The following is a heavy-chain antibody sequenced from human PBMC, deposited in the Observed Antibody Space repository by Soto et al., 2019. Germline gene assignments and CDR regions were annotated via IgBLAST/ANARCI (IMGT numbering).Heavy chain of an antibody. CDR1: GYTFTSYG. CDR2: ISAYNGNT. Sequence: QVQLVQSGAEVKKPGASVKVSCKASGYTFTSYGISWGRQAPGQALEWRGWISAYNGNTKSAQKLQGRVTMNTDTSQSTAYMELRSLRSAATAVYSCARDLAVGLVDYWGQGTLVTVSS. D-gene: IGHD6-19*01. J-gene: IGHJ4*02. CDR3: ARDLAVGLVDY. V-gene: IGHV1-18*01.